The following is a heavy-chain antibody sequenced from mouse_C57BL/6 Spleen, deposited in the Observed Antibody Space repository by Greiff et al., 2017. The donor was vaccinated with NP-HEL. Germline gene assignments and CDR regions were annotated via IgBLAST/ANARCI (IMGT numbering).Heavy chain of an antibody. CDR2: IRNKANGYTT. CDR3: ARYWGPVDY. D-gene: IGHD3-3*01. Sequence: EVQVVESGGGLVQPGGSLSLSCAASGFTFTDYYMSWVRQPPGKALEWLGFIRNKANGYTTEYSASVKGRFTISRDNSQSILYLQMNALGAEDSATYYCARYWGPVDYWGQGTTLTVSS. J-gene: IGHJ2*01. CDR1: GFTFTDYY. V-gene: IGHV7-3*01.